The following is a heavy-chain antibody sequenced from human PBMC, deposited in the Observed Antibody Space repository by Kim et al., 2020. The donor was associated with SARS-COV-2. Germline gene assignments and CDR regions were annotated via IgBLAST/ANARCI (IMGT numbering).Heavy chain of an antibody. CDR1: GFTFSDYY. D-gene: IGHD3-10*01. Sequence: GGSLRLSCAASGFTFSDYYMSWIRQAPGKGLEWVSYISSSGSTIYYADSVKGRFTISRDNAKNSLYLQMNSLRAEDTAVYYCAREKYYYGSGSYNNGMDVWGQGTTVTVSS. CDR2: ISSSGSTI. J-gene: IGHJ6*02. V-gene: IGHV3-11*01. CDR3: AREKYYYGSGSYNNGMDV.